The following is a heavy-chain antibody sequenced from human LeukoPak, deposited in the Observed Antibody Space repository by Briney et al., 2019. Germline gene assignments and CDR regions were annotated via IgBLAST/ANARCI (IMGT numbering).Heavy chain of an antibody. V-gene: IGHV4-34*01. CDR2: INHSGST. CDR1: GGSFSGYY. J-gene: IGHJ6*03. Sequence: SETLSLTCAVYGGSFSGYYWSWIRQPPGKGLEWIGEINHSGSTNYNPSLKSRVTISVDTSKNQFSLKLSSVTAADTAVYYCAVTPPEDYYYYYMDVWGKGTTVTVSS. D-gene: IGHD1-14*01. CDR3: AVTPPEDYYYYYMDV.